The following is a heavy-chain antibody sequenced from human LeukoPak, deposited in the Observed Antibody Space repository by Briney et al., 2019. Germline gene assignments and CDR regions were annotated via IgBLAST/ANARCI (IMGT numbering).Heavy chain of an antibody. J-gene: IGHJ3*02. CDR2: IYTSGST. CDR1: GGSISSGSYY. D-gene: IGHD1-26*01. Sequence: SQTLSLTCTVSGGSISSGSYYWSWIRQPAGKGLEWIGRIYTSGSTNYNPSLKSRVTISVDTSKNQFSLKLSSVTAADTAVYYCARAPIVGASGAFDIWGQGTMVTVSS. V-gene: IGHV4-61*02. CDR3: ARAPIVGASGAFDI.